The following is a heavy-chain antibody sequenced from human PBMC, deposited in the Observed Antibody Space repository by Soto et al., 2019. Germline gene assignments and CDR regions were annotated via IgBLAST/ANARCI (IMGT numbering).Heavy chain of an antibody. J-gene: IGHJ4*02. CDR1: GFSFSKFA. CDR3: ARDTGGGVWSGFSY. D-gene: IGHD3-3*01. V-gene: IGHV3-33*01. CDR2: IWHDGSRK. Sequence: QVQLVESGGGVVQPGRSLRLSCAASGFSFSKFAMHWVRQAPGKGLAWVAAIWHDGSRKYYVDPVKGRFTISRDNSENTLYLQMISLRGEDTAVYYCARDTGGGVWSGFSYWRQGTLVTVSS.